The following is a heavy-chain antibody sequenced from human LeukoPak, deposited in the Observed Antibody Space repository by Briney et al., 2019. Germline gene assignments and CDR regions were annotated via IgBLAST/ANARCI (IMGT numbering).Heavy chain of an antibody. CDR1: RLTLKTYA. CDR3: AKRGMTTIKEGFDY. J-gene: IGHJ4*02. CDR2: ISDSGRST. V-gene: IGHV3-23*01. Sequence: GGPLRLSCAPSRLTLKTYAMRWVRQATGRGVEWVSAISDSGRSTYYADSVKGRFTISRDNSKNTLYLQMNSLRAEDTAVYYCAKRGMTTIKEGFDYWGQGTLVTVSS. D-gene: IGHD5-24*01.